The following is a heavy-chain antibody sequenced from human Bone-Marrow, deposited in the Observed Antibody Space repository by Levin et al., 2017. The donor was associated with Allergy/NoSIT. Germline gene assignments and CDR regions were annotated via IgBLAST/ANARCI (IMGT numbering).Heavy chain of an antibody. Sequence: SCAASGFTFTTYIMHWLRQAPGKGLEWVAMISYDGKNNYNADSVQGRFTISRDNSENTLYLQMNNLRNEDTGVYYCAREGYSSGWAVVDSWGQGTLVTVSS. D-gene: IGHD6-19*01. J-gene: IGHJ4*02. CDR1: GFTFTTYI. CDR3: AREGYSSGWAVVDS. V-gene: IGHV3-30*04. CDR2: ISYDGKNN.